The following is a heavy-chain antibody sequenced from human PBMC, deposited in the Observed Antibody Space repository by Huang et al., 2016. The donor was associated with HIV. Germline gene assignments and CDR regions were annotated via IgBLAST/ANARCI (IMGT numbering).Heavy chain of an antibody. D-gene: IGHD3-22*01. CDR3: ARAPYHYDSSGYPENAAFDI. J-gene: IGHJ3*02. Sequence: QVQLQESGPGLVKPSQTLSLTCAVSGVSISSPGHYWSWIPQPPGKGLEWVGYIYYSGSTYFSPSLKSRVTISLDTSKNQFSLKLTSVTAADTAVYYCARAPYHYDSSGYPENAAFDIWGQGTVVTVSS. V-gene: IGHV4-30-4*01. CDR1: GVSISSPGHY. CDR2: IYYSGST.